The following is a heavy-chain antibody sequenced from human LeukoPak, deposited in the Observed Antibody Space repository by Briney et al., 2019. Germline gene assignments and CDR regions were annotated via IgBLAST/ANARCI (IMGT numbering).Heavy chain of an antibody. CDR3: ARGLFYYYYYMDV. Sequence: PSETLSLTCAVYGGSFSGYYWSWIRQPPGKGLEWIGEINHGGSTNYNPSLKSRVTISVDTSKNQFSLKLSSVTAADTAVYYCARGLFYYYYYMDVWGKGTTVTVSS. V-gene: IGHV4-34*01. CDR2: INHGGST. CDR1: GGSFSGYY. J-gene: IGHJ6*03.